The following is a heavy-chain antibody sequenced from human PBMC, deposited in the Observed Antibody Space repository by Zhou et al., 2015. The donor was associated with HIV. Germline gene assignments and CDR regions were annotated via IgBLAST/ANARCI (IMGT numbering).Heavy chain of an antibody. CDR3: ARSFVVTVSDPAISHYYGMDV. CDR2: ISSSGNTI. D-gene: IGHD2-8*01. V-gene: IGHV3-11*04. CDR1: GFTFSDYY. Sequence: QVQLVESGGGLVKPGGSLRLACAASGFTFSDYYMTWIRQVPGKGLDWLSYISSSGNTIDYAESVRGRFTISKDIAKNSLYLQMNSLRDEDTALYYCARSFVVTVSDPAISHYYGMDVWGRGTTVTVSS. J-gene: IGHJ6*02.